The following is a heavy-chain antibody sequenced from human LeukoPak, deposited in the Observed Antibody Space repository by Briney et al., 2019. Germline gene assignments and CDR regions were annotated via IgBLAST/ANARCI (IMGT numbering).Heavy chain of an antibody. V-gene: IGHV3-30*03. D-gene: IGHD3-3*01. J-gene: IGHJ6*02. CDR2: ISYDGSNK. CDR1: GFTFGSYG. Sequence: GGSLRLSCAASGFTFGSYGMHWVRQAPGKGLEWVAVISYDGSNKYYADSVKGRFTISRDSSKNTPYLQMNSLRAEDTAVYYCATLGIYDFWSGEVYGMDVWGQGTTVTVSS. CDR3: ATLGIYDFWSGEVYGMDV.